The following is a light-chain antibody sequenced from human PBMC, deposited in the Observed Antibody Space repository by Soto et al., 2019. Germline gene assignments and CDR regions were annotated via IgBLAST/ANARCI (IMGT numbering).Light chain of an antibody. Sequence: EIVLTQSPGTLSLSPGERATLSCRASQSVSNNYLAWYQQKPGQAPRLLIYGASNRATGVPARFSGSGSGTEFTLTISGLQSEDFALYFCQQYNNWPFSFGPGTRLEIK. CDR3: QQYNNWPFS. V-gene: IGKV3-15*01. CDR1: QSVSNN. J-gene: IGKJ5*01. CDR2: GAS.